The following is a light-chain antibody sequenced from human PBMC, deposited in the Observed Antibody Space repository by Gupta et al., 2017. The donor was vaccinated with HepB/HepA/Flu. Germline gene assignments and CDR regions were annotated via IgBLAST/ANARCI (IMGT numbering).Light chain of an antibody. J-gene: IGKJ1*01. V-gene: IGKV3-20*01. Sequence: EIVLTQSPGTLSLSPGERATLSCRASQSVSSSYLVWYQQKPGQAPRLLIYGASSRATGIPDRFSGSGSGTDFTLTISRLEPEDFAVYYCQQYGSSFRTFGQGTKVEIK. CDR3: QQYGSSFRT. CDR2: GAS. CDR1: QSVSSSY.